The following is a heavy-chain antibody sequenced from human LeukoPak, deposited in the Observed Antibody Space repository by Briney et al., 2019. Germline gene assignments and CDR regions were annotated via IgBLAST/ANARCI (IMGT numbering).Heavy chain of an antibody. CDR2: VNGDGSST. CDR1: GFTFSNYW. J-gene: IGHJ6*02. D-gene: IGHD3-10*01. Sequence: GGSLRLSCAASGFTFSNYWMDWVRQVPGRGPVWVSRVNGDGSSTSYADSVKGRFTISRDNAKNTLYLQMNSLRAEDTAVYFCARAAGNYYYGMDVWGQGTTVTVSS. CDR3: ARAAGNYYYGMDV. V-gene: IGHV3-74*01.